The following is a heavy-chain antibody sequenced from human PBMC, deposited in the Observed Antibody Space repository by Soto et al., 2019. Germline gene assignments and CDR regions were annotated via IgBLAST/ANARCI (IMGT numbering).Heavy chain of an antibody. V-gene: IGHV1-8*01. J-gene: IGHJ6*03. CDR1: GYTFTSYN. D-gene: IGHD3-10*01. CDR2: MNPNSGNT. Sequence: QEQLVQSGAEVKKPGAPVKVSCKASGYTFTSYNINWVRQATGQGLEWMGWMNPNSGNTGYAEKFQGRVTMTRKSSISTAYMELSGLRSEDTAVYYCAREAGSDPSFYYPYMDVWGKGTTVTVSS. CDR3: AREAGSDPSFYYPYMDV.